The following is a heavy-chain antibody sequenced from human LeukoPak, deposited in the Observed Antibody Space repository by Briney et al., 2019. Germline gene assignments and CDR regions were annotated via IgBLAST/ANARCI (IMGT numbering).Heavy chain of an antibody. CDR3: AKADYYDSSGYFDY. CDR2: ISGSGGST. CDR1: GFTLSSYA. D-gene: IGHD3-22*01. J-gene: IGHJ4*02. Sequence: PGGSLRLSCAASGFTLSSYAMSWFRQAPGKVLEWVSAISGSGGSTYYADSVKGRFTISRDNSKNTLYLKMNSLRAEDTAVYYCAKADYYDSSGYFDYWGQGTLVTVSS. V-gene: IGHV3-23*01.